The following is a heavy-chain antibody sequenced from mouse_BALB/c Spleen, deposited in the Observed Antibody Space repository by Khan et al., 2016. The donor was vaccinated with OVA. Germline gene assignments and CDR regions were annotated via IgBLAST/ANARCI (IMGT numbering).Heavy chain of an antibody. J-gene: IGHJ2*01. CDR2: ISYSGST. V-gene: IGHV3-1*02. D-gene: IGHD3-3*01. CDR3: AGNARIKY. Sequence: EVQLVETGPGLVKPSQSLSLSCTVSGYTFTSGYCWNWIRQLPGNILERMGNISYSGSTNYNPSLKSRTSITGDTSKNQSFLQLNCVTSEDSATYYCAGNARIKYWGQGTTLTVSA. CDR1: GYTFTSGYC.